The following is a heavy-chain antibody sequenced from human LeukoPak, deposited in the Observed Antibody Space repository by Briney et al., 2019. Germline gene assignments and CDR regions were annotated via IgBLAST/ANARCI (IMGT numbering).Heavy chain of an antibody. D-gene: IGHD2-15*01. Sequence: EESLKFSCKGSGYSINNYWIAWVRQMPGKGLEWMGIIYPADSDIRYSPSFQGQVTISADKSISTAYLQWNSLKASDTAMYYCARQEYCSGASCYTWFDPWGQGTLVTVSS. CDR2: IYPADSDI. V-gene: IGHV5-51*01. CDR3: ARQEYCSGASCYTWFDP. CDR1: GYSINNYW. J-gene: IGHJ5*02.